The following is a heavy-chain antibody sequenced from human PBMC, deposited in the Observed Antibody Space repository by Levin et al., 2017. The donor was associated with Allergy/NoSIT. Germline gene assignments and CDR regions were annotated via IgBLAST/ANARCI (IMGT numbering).Heavy chain of an antibody. Sequence: ASVKVSCKSSGYTYTSYDINWVRQATGQGLEWMGWMNPNSGNTGYAQKFQGRVTMTRNTSISTAYMELSSLRSEDTAVYYCARVGSAAAGTDFDYWGQGTLVTVSS. CDR1: GYTYTSYD. V-gene: IGHV1-8*01. D-gene: IGHD6-13*01. CDR2: MNPNSGNT. CDR3: ARVGSAAAGTDFDY. J-gene: IGHJ4*02.